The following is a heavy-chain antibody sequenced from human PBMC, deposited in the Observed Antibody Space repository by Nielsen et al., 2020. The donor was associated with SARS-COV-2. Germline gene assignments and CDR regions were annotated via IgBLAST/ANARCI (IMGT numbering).Heavy chain of an antibody. CDR1: GFTFNSYG. Sequence: GESLKISCAASGFTFNSYGMHWVRQAPGKGLEWVAVISYDGSNKYYADSVKGRFTISRDNSKNTLYLQMNSLRAEDTAVYYCAKDWVRGYVYGMDVWGQGTTVTVSS. J-gene: IGHJ6*02. D-gene: IGHD3-10*01. CDR2: ISYDGSNK. V-gene: IGHV3-30*18. CDR3: AKDWVRGYVYGMDV.